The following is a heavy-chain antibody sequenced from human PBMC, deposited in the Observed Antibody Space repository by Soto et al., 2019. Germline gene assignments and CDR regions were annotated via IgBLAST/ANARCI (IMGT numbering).Heavy chain of an antibody. CDR1: GGSICSGGYS. Sequence: SETLSLTCAVSGGSICSGGYSWSWIRQPPGKGLEWIGYIYHSGSTYYNPSLKSRVTISVDRSKNQFSLKLSSVTAADTAFYYCARVPSPWGQGTLVTVSS. V-gene: IGHV4-30-2*01. CDR3: ARVPSP. CDR2: IYHSGST. J-gene: IGHJ5*02.